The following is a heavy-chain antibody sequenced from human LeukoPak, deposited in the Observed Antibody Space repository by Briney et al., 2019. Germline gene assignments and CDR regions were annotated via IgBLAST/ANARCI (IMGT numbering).Heavy chain of an antibody. D-gene: IGHD2-15*01. V-gene: IGHV3-49*03. CDR2: IRNKASGGTT. CDR3: TRDRIMTDF. Sequence: PGGSLRLSCTASGFTFGDYSMTWFRQAPGKGLEWVSFIRNKASGGTTEHAASVRGRFTTSRDDSKSIAYPQMNSLKTEDTALYYCTRDRIMTDFWGQGTLVTVSS. CDR1: GFTFGDYS. J-gene: IGHJ4*02.